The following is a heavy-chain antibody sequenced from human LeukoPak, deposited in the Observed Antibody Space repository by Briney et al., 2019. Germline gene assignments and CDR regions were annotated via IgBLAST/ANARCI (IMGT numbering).Heavy chain of an antibody. J-gene: IGHJ4*02. D-gene: IGHD2/OR15-2a*01. CDR1: GFTFDDYA. Sequence: GGSLRLSCAASGFTFDDYAMHWVRQAPGKGLEWVSGISWNSGSTGYADSVKGRFTISRDNAKNSLYLQMNSLRAEDMALYYCAKDIDSGFSGTPCYFDYWGQGTLVTVSS. V-gene: IGHV3-9*03. CDR3: AKDIDSGFSGTPCYFDY. CDR2: ISWNSGST.